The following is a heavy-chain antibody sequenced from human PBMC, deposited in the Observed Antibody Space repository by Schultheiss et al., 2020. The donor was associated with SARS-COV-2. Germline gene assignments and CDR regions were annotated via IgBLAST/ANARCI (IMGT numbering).Heavy chain of an antibody. CDR2: MNPNSGNT. CDR3: ARYSSSSGFDY. V-gene: IGHV1-2*02. Sequence: ASVKVSCKASGYTFTGYHIHWVRQAPGQGLEWMGWMNPNSGNTGYAQKFQGRVTMTRDTSISTAYMELSRLRSEDTAVYYCARYSSSSGFDYWGQGTLVTVSS. CDR1: GYTFTGYH. J-gene: IGHJ4*02. D-gene: IGHD6-6*01.